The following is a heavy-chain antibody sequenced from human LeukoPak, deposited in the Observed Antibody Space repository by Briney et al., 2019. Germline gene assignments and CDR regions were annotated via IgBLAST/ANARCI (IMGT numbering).Heavy chain of an antibody. CDR3: ARHPFSAPSDY. CDR1: GGSMNNYY. J-gene: IGHJ4*02. D-gene: IGHD6-19*01. Sequence: SETLSLTCIVSGGSMNNYYWSWFRQPPGKGLEWIAYVYQTGDTRYNPSLKSRVSISLDMSKNQFSLKVSSVTATDTAVYYCARHPFSAPSDYWGQGILVTVSS. V-gene: IGHV4-59*08. CDR2: VYQTGDT.